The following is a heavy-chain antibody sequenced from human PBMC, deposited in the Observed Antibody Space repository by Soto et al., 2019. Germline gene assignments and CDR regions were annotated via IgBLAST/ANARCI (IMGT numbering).Heavy chain of an antibody. D-gene: IGHD2-2*01. CDR3: ASDYCSTTSCYSGRNWFDP. CDR1: GGTFSSYA. J-gene: IGHJ5*02. Sequence: ASVKVSCKASGGTFSSYAISWVRQAPGQGLEWMGGIIPIFGTANYAQKFQGRVTITADESTSTAYMELSSLRSEDTAVYYCASDYCSTTSCYSGRNWFDPWGQGTLVTVSS. V-gene: IGHV1-69*13. CDR2: IIPIFGTA.